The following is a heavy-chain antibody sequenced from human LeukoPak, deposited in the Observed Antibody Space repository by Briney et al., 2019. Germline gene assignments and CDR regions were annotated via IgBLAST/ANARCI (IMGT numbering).Heavy chain of an antibody. D-gene: IGHD2-15*01. Sequence: GESLKISCKGSGYSFTTYWIGWVRQMPGKGLEWMGIIYPGDSDTRYSPSFQGHVSISADKSISTVYLQWSSLKASDTAIYYCARRGYCSGGSCYSGDYWGQGTLVTVSS. CDR3: ARRGYCSGGSCYSGDY. CDR2: IYPGDSDT. V-gene: IGHV5-51*01. CDR1: GYSFTTYW. J-gene: IGHJ4*02.